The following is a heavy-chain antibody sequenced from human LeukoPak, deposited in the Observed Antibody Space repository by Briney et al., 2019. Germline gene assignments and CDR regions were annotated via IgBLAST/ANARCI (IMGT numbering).Heavy chain of an antibody. D-gene: IGHD5-12*01. J-gene: IGHJ4*02. Sequence: SETLSLTCAVYGGSFSGYYWSWIRQPPGKGLEWIGEINHRGSTNYNPSLKSRVTISVDMSKNQFSLKLSSVTAADTAVYYCARGEESGYSGYDYGYFDYWGQGTLVTVSS. CDR1: GGSFSGYY. CDR3: ARGEESGYSGYDYGYFDY. V-gene: IGHV4-34*01. CDR2: INHRGST.